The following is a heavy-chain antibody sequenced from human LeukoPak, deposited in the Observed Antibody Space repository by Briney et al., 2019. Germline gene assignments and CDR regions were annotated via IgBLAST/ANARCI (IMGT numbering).Heavy chain of an antibody. D-gene: IGHD7-27*01. Sequence: GGSLRLSCAASGLTSSSYWMPWVRQAPGKGLVWVSRINSGGRSTSYADSVKGRFTISRDNAKNTLYLQMNSLRAEDTAVYYCARDGDESTYYYYYGMDVWGQGTTVTVS. CDR1: GLTSSSYW. CDR3: ARDGDESTYYYYYGMDV. V-gene: IGHV3-74*01. CDR2: INSGGRST. J-gene: IGHJ6*02.